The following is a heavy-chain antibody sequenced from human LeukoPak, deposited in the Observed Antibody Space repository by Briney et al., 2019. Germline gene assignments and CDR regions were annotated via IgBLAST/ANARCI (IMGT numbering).Heavy chain of an antibody. D-gene: IGHD1-14*01. CDR3: ARVRGVRRSGRRTTRYYYYMDV. CDR1: GGSISSYY. CDR2: IYYSGST. V-gene: IGHV4-59*01. J-gene: IGHJ6*03. Sequence: SETLSLTCTVSGGSISSYYWSWIRQPPGMGLEWIGYIYYSGSTNYNPSLKSRVTISVDTSKNQFSLKLSSVTAADTAVYYCARVRGVRRSGRRTTRYYYYMDVWGKGTTVTVSS.